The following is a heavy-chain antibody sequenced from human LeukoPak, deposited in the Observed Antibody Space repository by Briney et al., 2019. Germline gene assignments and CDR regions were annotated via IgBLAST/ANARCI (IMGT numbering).Heavy chain of an antibody. V-gene: IGHV4-59*01. Sequence: SETLSLTCTVSGGSISSYYWSWIRQPPGKGLEWIGYIYYSGSTNYNPSLKSRVTISVDTSKNQFSLKLSSVTAADTAVYYCARCPMTTVTHFDYWGQGTLVTVSS. CDR2: IYYSGST. J-gene: IGHJ4*02. D-gene: IGHD4-17*01. CDR3: ARCPMTTVTHFDY. CDR1: GGSISSYY.